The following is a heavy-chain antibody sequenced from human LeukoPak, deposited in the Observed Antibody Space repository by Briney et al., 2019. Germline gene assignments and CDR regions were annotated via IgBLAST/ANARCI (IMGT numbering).Heavy chain of an antibody. CDR3: ARANFLYCSSSTCLFDY. Sequence: ASLKVSCKPSGYTFTDYYMHWVRQAPEQGFEWMGWIIPNDGDTNYAQKFQSSVTMTTDTSISTAHMEVSRLRSDDTAVYYCARANFLYCSSSTCLFDYWGQGTLVTVSS. CDR1: GYTFTDYY. V-gene: IGHV1-2*02. J-gene: IGHJ4*02. CDR2: IIPNDGDT. D-gene: IGHD2-2*01.